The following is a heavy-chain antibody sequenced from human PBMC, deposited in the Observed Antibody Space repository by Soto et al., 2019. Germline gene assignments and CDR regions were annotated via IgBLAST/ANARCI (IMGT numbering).Heavy chain of an antibody. J-gene: IGHJ4*02. Sequence: QVQLVESGGGVVQSGRSLRLSCAASGFTFDTSAMHWVRQAPGKGLEWVAVISYDGSSQFYAGSVKGRFTVSRDNSKHTLYLQVNNLRNDDTAVYYCTRGLLTDYFDYWGQGALVTVSS. CDR1: GFTFDTSA. V-gene: IGHV3-30-3*01. CDR3: TRGLLTDYFDY. CDR2: ISYDGSSQ.